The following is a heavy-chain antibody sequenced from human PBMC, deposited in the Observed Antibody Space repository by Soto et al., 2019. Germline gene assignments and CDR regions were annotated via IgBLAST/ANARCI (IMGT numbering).Heavy chain of an antibody. CDR3: ARARGYSYGYTDY. D-gene: IGHD5-18*01. CDR1: GFTFSSYE. Sequence: SGGSLRLSCAASGFTFSSYEMNWVRQAPGKGLEWVSYISSSGSTIYYADSVKGRFTISRDNAKNSLYLQMNSLRAEDTAVYYCARARGYSYGYTDYWGQGTLVTVSS. V-gene: IGHV3-48*03. J-gene: IGHJ4*02. CDR2: ISSSGSTI.